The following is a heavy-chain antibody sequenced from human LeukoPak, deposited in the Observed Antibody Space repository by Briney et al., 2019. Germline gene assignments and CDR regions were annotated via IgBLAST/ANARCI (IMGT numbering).Heavy chain of an antibody. CDR1: GYRFTGHW. CDR2: IYPGDSDT. D-gene: IGHD1-26*01. J-gene: IGHJ4*02. Sequence: GESLKISCKASGYRFTGHWIAWVRQMPGKGLEWMGIIYPGDSDTKYSPSFEGQVTISADKSTFTAYLQWSSLKASDTAIYYCARHRSGSQWDSLDYWGQGSLVTVSS. CDR3: ARHRSGSQWDSLDY. V-gene: IGHV5-51*01.